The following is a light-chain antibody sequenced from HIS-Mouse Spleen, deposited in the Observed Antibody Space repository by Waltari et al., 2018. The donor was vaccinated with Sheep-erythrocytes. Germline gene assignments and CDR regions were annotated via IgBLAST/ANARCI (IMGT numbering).Light chain of an antibody. CDR3: NSRDSSGNHLGVV. V-gene: IGLV3-19*01. CDR1: SLRSYY. Sequence: SSELTQDPAVSVALGQTVRITCQGASLRSYYASWFQQKPGQAPVLVNYVTNNRPSGIPARFSGSSSGNTASLTITGAQAEDEADFYCNSRDSSGNHLGVVFGGGTKLTVL. CDR2: VTN. J-gene: IGLJ2*01.